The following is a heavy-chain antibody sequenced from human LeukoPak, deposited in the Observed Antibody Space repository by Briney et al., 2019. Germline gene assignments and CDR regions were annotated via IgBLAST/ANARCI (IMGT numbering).Heavy chain of an antibody. CDR1: GFTFSSYA. J-gene: IGHJ4*02. Sequence: GGSLRLSCAASGFTFSSYAMSWVREAPARGLEWVSSLRGNGDTFYADSVKGRFTLARDESRNKVYLQLNNLRVEDTAVYYCAKACWVSNADAVLWGQGTVVTVSS. D-gene: IGHD1-1*01. CDR3: AKACWVSNADAVL. V-gene: IGHV3-23*01. CDR2: LRGNGDT.